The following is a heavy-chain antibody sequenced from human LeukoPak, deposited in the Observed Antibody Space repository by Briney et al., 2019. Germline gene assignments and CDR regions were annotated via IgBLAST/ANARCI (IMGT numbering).Heavy chain of an antibody. D-gene: IGHD2-21*02. Sequence: GGSLRLSCAASGFTFSSYGMHWVRQAPGKGLEWVSAISGSGGSTYYADSVKGRFTISRDNSKNTLYLQMNSLRAEDTAVYYCAKDRSEVVTPCVDPWGQGTLVTVSS. V-gene: IGHV3-23*01. J-gene: IGHJ5*02. CDR1: GFTFSSYG. CDR3: AKDRSEVVTPCVDP. CDR2: ISGSGGST.